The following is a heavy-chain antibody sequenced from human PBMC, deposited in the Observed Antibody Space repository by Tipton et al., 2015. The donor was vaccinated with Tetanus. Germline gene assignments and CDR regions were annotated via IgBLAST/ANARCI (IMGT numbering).Heavy chain of an antibody. J-gene: IGHJ6*02. CDR2: INHSGSS. CDR1: GGSFSNYY. D-gene: IGHD2-21*02. V-gene: IGHV4-34*01. Sequence: TLSLTCAVYGGSFSNYYWNWIRQAPGKGLEWIAEINHSGSSNCNPSLKSRVTISVDTSKKQFSLRLSSVTAADTAVYYCARDRGVTSPFGSYYYGMDVWGQGTTVTVSS. CDR3: ARDRGVTSPFGSYYYGMDV.